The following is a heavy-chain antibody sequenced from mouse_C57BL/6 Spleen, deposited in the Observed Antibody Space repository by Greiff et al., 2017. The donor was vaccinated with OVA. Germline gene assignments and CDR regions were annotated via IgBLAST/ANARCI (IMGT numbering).Heavy chain of an antibody. J-gene: IGHJ2*01. CDR3: ARGDGYYFDY. V-gene: IGHV1-52*01. CDR1: GYTFTSYW. Sequence: QVQLQQPGAELVRPGSSVKLSCKASGYTFTSYWMHWVKQRPIQGLEWIGNIDPSDSETHYNQKFKDKATLTVDKSSSTAYMQLSSLTYEDSAVYYCARGDGYYFDYWGQGTTLTVSS. CDR2: IDPSDSET. D-gene: IGHD2-3*01.